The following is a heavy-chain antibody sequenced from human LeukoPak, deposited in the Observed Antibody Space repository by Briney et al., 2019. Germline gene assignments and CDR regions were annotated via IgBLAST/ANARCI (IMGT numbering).Heavy chain of an antibody. J-gene: IGHJ6*02. CDR3: ARDLGSDVDTAMVSRYGMDV. D-gene: IGHD5-18*01. CDR1: GFTFSSYA. CDR2: ISSSSSTI. V-gene: IGHV3-48*01. Sequence: GGSLRLSCAASGFTFSSYAMNWVRQAPGKGLEWVSYISSSSSTIYYADSVKGRFTISRDNAKNSLYLQMNSLRAEDTAVYYCARDLGSDVDTAMVSRYGMDVWGQGTTVTVSS.